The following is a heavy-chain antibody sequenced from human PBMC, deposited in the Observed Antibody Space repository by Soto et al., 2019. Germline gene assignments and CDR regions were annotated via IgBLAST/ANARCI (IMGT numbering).Heavy chain of an antibody. CDR3: ARHPPQQRDGMDV. V-gene: IGHV5-51*01. CDR2: IYPGDSDT. D-gene: IGHD6-13*01. J-gene: IGHJ6*02. CDR1: GYSFTSYW. Sequence: GESLKISCQGSGYSFTSYWIGWVRQMPGKGLEWMGIIYPGDSDTRYSPSFQGQVTISADKSISTAYLQWSSLKASDTAMYYCARHPPQQRDGMDVWGQGTTVTVSS.